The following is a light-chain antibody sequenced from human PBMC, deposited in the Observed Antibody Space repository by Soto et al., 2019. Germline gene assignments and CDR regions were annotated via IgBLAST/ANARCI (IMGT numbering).Light chain of an antibody. CDR3: QQYGSAPPT. CDR1: QSGSSSY. CDR2: EAS. V-gene: IGKV3-20*01. Sequence: IVLTQSPGTLSFSPGESATLSCRASQSGSSSYVAWYQQKPGQAPRLLIYEASIRAIVIPDRFSGSGSGTDFTLTISRLEPEDFAVYHCQQYGSAPPTFGQGSKVEIK. J-gene: IGKJ1*01.